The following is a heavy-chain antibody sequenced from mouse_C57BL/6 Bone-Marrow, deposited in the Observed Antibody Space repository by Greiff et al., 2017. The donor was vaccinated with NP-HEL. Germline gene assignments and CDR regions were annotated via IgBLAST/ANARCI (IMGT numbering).Heavy chain of an antibody. V-gene: IGHV1-20*01. D-gene: IGHD1-1*01. CDR3: ARTVYYYGSIDY. Sequence: EVQVVESGPELVKPGASVKISCKASGYSFTGYFMNWVMQSHGKSLEWIGRINPYNGDTFYNQKFKGKATLTVDKSSSTAHMELRSLTSEDSAVYYCARTVYYYGSIDYWGQGTTLTVSS. CDR1: GYSFTGYF. J-gene: IGHJ2*01. CDR2: INPYNGDT.